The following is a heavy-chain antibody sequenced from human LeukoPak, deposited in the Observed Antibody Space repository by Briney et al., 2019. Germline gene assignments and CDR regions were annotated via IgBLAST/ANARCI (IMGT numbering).Heavy chain of an antibody. CDR2: IKQDGSEK. D-gene: IGHD3-10*01. V-gene: IGHV3-7*01. J-gene: IGHJ4*02. CDR3: ARLAYYGSGSYIFDY. Sequence: HPGGSLRLSCAASGFTFSSYWMSWVRQAPGKGLEWVANIKQDGSEKYYVDSVKGRFIISRDNAKNSLYLQMNSLRAEDTAVYYCARLAYYGSGSYIFDYWGQGTLVTVSS. CDR1: GFTFSSYW.